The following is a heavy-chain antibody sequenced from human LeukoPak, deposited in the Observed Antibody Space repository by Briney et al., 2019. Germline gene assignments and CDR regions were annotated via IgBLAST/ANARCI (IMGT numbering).Heavy chain of an antibody. CDR2: IYYSGST. D-gene: IGHD1/OR15-1a*01. J-gene: IGHJ5*02. CDR1: GGSISSSSYY. CDR3: ARQSNNVLRDNWFDP. Sequence: SETLSLTCTVSGGSISSSSYYWGWIRQPPGKGLEWIGSIYYSGSTYYNPSLKSRVTISVDTSKNQFSLKLSSVTAADTAVYYCARQSNNVLRDNWFDPWGQGTLVTVSS. V-gene: IGHV4-39*01.